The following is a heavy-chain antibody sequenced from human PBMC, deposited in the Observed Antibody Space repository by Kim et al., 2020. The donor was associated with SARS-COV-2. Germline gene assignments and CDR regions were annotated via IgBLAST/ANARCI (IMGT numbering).Heavy chain of an antibody. J-gene: IGHJ4*02. CDR3: ARDYYGSGSYSV. Sequence: SETLSLTCTVSGGSISSYYWSWIRQPPGKGLEWIGYIYYSGSTNYNPSLKSRVTTSVDTSKNQFSLKLSSVTAAGTAVYYCARDYYGSGSYSVWGQGTLVTVSS. V-gene: IGHV4-59*13. CDR1: GGSISSYY. D-gene: IGHD3-10*01. CDR2: IYYSGST.